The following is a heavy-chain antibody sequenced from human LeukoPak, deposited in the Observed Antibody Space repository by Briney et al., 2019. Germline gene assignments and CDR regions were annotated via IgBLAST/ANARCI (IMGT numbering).Heavy chain of an antibody. CDR3: ARSSYTSGNSYFDY. D-gene: IGHD3-10*01. J-gene: IGHJ4*02. CDR2: ISSTTSYT. CDR1: GFTFSDYY. Sequence: PGGSLRLSCAASGFTFSDYYMSWIRQAPGKGLEWLSYISSTTSYTDYADSVKGRFTISRDNAKNSLYLQMNSLRAEDTAVYYCARSSYTSGNSYFDYLGQGTQVTVSA. V-gene: IGHV3-11*03.